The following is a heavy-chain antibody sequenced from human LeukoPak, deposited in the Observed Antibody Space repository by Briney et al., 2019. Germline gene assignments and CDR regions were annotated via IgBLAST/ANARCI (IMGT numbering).Heavy chain of an antibody. Sequence: GGSLRLSCAASGFTFTNAWMTWVRQAPGKGLEWVGRFKSKTDGGTTDYAAPVKGRFTISRDDSKNTLYLQMNSLTTEDTAVYYCATDTNDMLTTIGAIDFWGQGTLVTVSS. V-gene: IGHV3-15*01. CDR1: GFTFTNAW. J-gene: IGHJ4*02. CDR2: FKSKTDGGTT. D-gene: IGHD5-12*01. CDR3: ATDTNDMLTTIGAIDF.